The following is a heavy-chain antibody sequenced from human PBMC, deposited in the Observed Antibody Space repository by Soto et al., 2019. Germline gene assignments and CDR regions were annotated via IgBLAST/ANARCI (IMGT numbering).Heavy chain of an antibody. CDR3: ARGGLLPDY. V-gene: IGHV4-30-2*01. CDR2: ISHSGST. Sequence: QLQLQESGSGLVKPSQTLSLTCAVSGGSISSGGYSWSWIRQPPGKGLEWIGYISHSGSTYYSPSLKSRVTISVDRSKNQFALKVSSGTAADTAVYYCARGGLLPDYWGQGTLVTVSS. J-gene: IGHJ4*02. D-gene: IGHD6-19*01. CDR1: GGSISSGGYS.